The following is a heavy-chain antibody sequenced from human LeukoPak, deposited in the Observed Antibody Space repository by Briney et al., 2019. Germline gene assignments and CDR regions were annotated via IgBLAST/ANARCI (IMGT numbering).Heavy chain of an antibody. CDR2: ISSSSSYI. CDR3: ARGVGSGWYPPYYYYYMDV. CDR1: GFTFSSYS. V-gene: IGHV3-21*01. D-gene: IGHD6-19*01. J-gene: IGHJ6*03. Sequence: GGSLRLSCAASGFTFSSYSMNWVRQAPGKGLEWVSSISSSSSYIYYADSVKGRFTISRDNAKNSLYLQMSSLRAEDTAVYYCARGVGSGWYPPYYYYYMDVWGKGTTVTVSS.